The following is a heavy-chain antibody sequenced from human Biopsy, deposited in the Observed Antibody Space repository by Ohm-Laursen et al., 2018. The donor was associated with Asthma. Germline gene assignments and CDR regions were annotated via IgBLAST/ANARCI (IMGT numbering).Heavy chain of an antibody. CDR1: NGSISSNFSY. Sequence: SETLSLTCTVSNGSISSNFSYWGWNRQPPGRVLEWVGSIHKNGIGYYKSSLKSLVTISVDTSKNQFSLKVTSATAADTAVYYCARQKLAAVEGPFDLWGQGTMVTVSS. V-gene: IGHV4-39*01. CDR3: ARQKLAAVEGPFDL. CDR2: IHKNGIG. D-gene: IGHD6-19*01. J-gene: IGHJ3*01.